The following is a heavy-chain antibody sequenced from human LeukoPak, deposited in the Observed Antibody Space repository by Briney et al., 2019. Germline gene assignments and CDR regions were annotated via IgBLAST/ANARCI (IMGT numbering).Heavy chain of an antibody. CDR2: ISAYNGNT. CDR3: ARDPPFIVVVVAATPDDY. D-gene: IGHD2-15*01. V-gene: IGHV1-18*01. Sequence: AXVKVSCKASGYTFTSYGISWVRQAPGQGLEWMGWISAYNGNTNYAQKLQGRVTMTTDTSTSTAYMELRSLRSDDTAVYYCARDPPFIVVVVAATPDDYWGQGTLVTVSS. CDR1: GYTFTSYG. J-gene: IGHJ4*02.